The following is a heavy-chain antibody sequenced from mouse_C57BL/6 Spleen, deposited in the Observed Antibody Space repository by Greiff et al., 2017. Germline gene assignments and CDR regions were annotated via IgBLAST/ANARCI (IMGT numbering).Heavy chain of an antibody. D-gene: IGHD1-1*01. CDR3: ASYGSSYYFDY. J-gene: IGHJ2*01. CDR1: GYSFTDYN. Sequence: EVKLLESGPELVKPGASVKISCKASGYSFTDYNMNWVKQSNGKSLEWIGVINPNYGTTGYNQKFKGKATLTVDQSSSTAYMQLNSLTSEDSAVYYCASYGSSYYFDYWGQGTTLTVSS. V-gene: IGHV1-39*01. CDR2: INPNYGTT.